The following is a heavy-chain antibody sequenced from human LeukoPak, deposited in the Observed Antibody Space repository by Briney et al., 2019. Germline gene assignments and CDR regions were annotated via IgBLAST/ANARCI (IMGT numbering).Heavy chain of an antibody. D-gene: IGHD3-16*01. J-gene: IGHJ4*02. CDR3: ARGYGGGFDY. CDR2: IYSGGST. Sequence: GGSLRLSCAASGFSVKNNYMSWVRQAPGKGLETVSVIYSGGSTYYADSVKGRFTISRDISKNTLFLQMSSLRAEDTAVYYCARGYGGGFDYWGQGTLVTVSS. V-gene: IGHV3-53*01. CDR1: GFSVKNNY.